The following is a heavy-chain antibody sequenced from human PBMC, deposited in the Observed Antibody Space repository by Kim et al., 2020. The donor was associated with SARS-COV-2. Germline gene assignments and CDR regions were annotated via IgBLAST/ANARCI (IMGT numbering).Heavy chain of an antibody. J-gene: IGHJ3*02. CDR3: ARHYYYDSSGYYRDAFDI. CDR2: ISAYNGNT. D-gene: IGHD3-22*01. CDR1: GYTFTSYG. V-gene: IGHV1-18*01. Sequence: ASVKVSCKASGYTFTSYGISWVRQAPGQGLEWMGWISAYNGNTNYAQKLQGRVTMTTDTSTSTAYMELRSLRSDDTAVYYCARHYYYDSSGYYRDAFDIWGQGTMVTVSA.